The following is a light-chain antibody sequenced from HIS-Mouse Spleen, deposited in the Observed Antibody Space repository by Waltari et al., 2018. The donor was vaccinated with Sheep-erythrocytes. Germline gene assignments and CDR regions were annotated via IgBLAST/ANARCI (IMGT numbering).Light chain of an antibody. V-gene: IGKV4-1*01. CDR3: QQYYSTPLT. Sequence: DIVMTQSPDSLAVSLGERATINCKSSQSVLYSSNNKNYLAWYQPKPGQPPKLLIYLASTRESGVPDRFSGSGSGTDFTLTISSLQAEDVAVYYCQQYYSTPLTFGGGTKVEIK. J-gene: IGKJ4*01. CDR2: LAS. CDR1: QSVLYSSNNKNY.